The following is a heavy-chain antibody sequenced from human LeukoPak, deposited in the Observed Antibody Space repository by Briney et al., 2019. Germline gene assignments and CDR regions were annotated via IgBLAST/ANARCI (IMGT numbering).Heavy chain of an antibody. Sequence: GASVKVSCKASGYTFTGYYMHWVRQAPGQGLEWMGWINPNSGGTNYAQKFQGRVTMTRDTSISTAYMELSSLRSEDMAVYYCARTRYCSGGSCSVSYYFDYWGQGTLVTVSS. D-gene: IGHD2-15*01. CDR2: INPNSGGT. CDR1: GYTFTGYY. V-gene: IGHV1-2*02. J-gene: IGHJ4*02. CDR3: ARTRYCSGGSCSVSYYFDY.